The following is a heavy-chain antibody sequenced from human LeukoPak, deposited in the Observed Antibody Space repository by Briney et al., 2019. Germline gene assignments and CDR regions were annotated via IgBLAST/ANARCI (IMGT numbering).Heavy chain of an antibody. D-gene: IGHD3-22*01. Sequence: SETLSLTCSVSGGSICSGSYYWSWIRQPAGKGLEWIGRIFLSGSTNYNPSLKSRVTMSIATSKNQFSLSLRSVTAADTAVYYCARENYYDTSDWGQGTLVTVSS. V-gene: IGHV4-61*02. CDR2: IFLSGST. CDR1: GGSICSGSYY. CDR3: ARENYYDTSD. J-gene: IGHJ4*02.